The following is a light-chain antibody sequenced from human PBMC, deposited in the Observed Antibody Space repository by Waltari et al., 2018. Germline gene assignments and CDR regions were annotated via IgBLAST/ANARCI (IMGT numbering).Light chain of an antibody. J-gene: IGLJ1*01. V-gene: IGLV2-8*01. Sequence: QSVLTQPPSATGSPGQSVTISCTGTNSDVGAYNYVSWYQQHPGKVPKLLMYEVTKRPSGGPDRFSGSKSGNTASLTVSGLQADDEAYYYCSSYAHNNHFVFGTGTKVTVL. CDR3: SSYAHNNHFV. CDR2: EVT. CDR1: NSDVGAYNY.